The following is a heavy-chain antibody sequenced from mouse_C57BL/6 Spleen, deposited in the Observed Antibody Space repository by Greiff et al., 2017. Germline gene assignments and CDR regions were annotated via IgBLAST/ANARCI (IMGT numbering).Heavy chain of an antibody. J-gene: IGHJ1*03. V-gene: IGHV1-78*01. CDR2: IYPRDGST. Sequence: QVQLQQPGAELVKPGASVKISCKVSGYTFTDHTIHWMQQRPEQGLEWIGNIYPRDGSTKYNEKFKGKATLTADKSSSTAYMQLNSLTSEDSAVYVCAYYCGSPYFDVWGTGTTVTVAS. CDR1: GYTFTDHT. D-gene: IGHD1-1*01. CDR3: AYYCGSPYFDV.